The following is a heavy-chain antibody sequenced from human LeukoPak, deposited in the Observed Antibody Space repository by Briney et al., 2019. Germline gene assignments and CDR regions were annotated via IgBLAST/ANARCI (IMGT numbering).Heavy chain of an antibody. CDR1: GGSISSYY. V-gene: IGHV4-4*07. J-gene: IGHJ3*01. CDR3: ARDGDAVSAAIAGAFDL. CDR2: IYTSGST. Sequence: PSETLSLTCTVSGGSISSYYWSWIRQPAGKGLEWIGRIYTSGSTNYNPSLKSRVTISADTSKNQISLRLRSVTAADTAMFYCARDGDAVSAAIAGAFDLWGRGTMVTVSS. D-gene: IGHD2-2*01.